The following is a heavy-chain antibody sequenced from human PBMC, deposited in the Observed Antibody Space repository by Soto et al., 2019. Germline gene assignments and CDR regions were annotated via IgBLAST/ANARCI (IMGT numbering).Heavy chain of an antibody. D-gene: IGHD2-2*01. CDR2: ISYDGSNK. J-gene: IGHJ6*02. Sequence: PGGSLRLSCAASGFTFSSYGMHWVRQAPGKGLEWVAVISYDGSNKYYADSVKGRFTISRDNSKNTLYLQMNSLRAEDTAVYYCAKELVLVPAAIFRPAYYYGMDVWGQGTTVTVSS. CDR3: AKELVLVPAAIFRPAYYYGMDV. V-gene: IGHV3-30*18. CDR1: GFTFSSYG.